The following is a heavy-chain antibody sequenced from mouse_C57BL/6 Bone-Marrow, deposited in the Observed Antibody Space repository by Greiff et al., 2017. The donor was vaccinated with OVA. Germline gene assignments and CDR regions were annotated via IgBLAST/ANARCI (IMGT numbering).Heavy chain of an antibody. Sequence: VKLVESGAELMKPGASVKLSCKATGYTFTGYWIEWVKQRPGHGLEWIGEILPGSGSTNYNEKFKGKATFTADPSSNTAYMQLSSLTTEDSAIDDCARDPYYGRYFDVWGTGTTVTVSA. D-gene: IGHD1-2*01. CDR1: GYTFTGYW. CDR3: ARDPYYGRYFDV. V-gene: IGHV1-9*01. CDR2: ILPGSGST. J-gene: IGHJ1*03.